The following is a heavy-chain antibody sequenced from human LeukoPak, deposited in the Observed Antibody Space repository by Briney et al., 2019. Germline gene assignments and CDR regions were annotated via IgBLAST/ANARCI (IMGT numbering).Heavy chain of an antibody. CDR1: GFTFSSYA. CDR2: IRGSGDST. J-gene: IGHJ6*04. D-gene: IGHD3-10*01. V-gene: IGHV3-23*01. CDR3: AKDSWFGELSVDV. Sequence: PGGSLRLSCAASGFTFSSYAMTWVRQAPGKGLEWVSSIRGSGDSTYYADSVKGRFTISRDNSKSTLYLQMNSFRVEDTAVYYCAKDSWFGELSVDVWGKGTTVTVSS.